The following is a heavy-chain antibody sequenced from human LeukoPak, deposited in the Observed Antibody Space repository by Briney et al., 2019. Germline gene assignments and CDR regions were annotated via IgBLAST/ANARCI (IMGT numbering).Heavy chain of an antibody. CDR2: IRSKAYGGTT. Sequence: GGSLRLSCTASGFTFGDYAMSWVRQAPGKGQEWVGFIRSKAYGGTTEYAASVKGRFTISRDDSKSIAYLQMNSLKTEDTAVYYCTRDRFGGSYYVRAFDIWGQGTMVTVSS. J-gene: IGHJ3*02. V-gene: IGHV3-49*04. CDR3: TRDRFGGSYYVRAFDI. D-gene: IGHD1-26*01. CDR1: GFTFGDYA.